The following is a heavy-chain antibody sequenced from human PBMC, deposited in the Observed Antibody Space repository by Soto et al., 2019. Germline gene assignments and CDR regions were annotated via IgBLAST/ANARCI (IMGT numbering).Heavy chain of an antibody. CDR1: GFTFSSYA. J-gene: IGHJ4*02. CDR2: ISGSGGST. Sequence: EMQLLESGGGLVQPGGSLRLSCAASGFTFSSYAMSWVRQAPGKGLEWVSVISGSGGSTYYADSVKGRFTISRDNSKNTLYLQMNSLRAEDTAVYYCAKGLAWLVLYGFDYWGQGTLVTVSS. CDR3: AKGLAWLVLYGFDY. D-gene: IGHD6-19*01. V-gene: IGHV3-23*01.